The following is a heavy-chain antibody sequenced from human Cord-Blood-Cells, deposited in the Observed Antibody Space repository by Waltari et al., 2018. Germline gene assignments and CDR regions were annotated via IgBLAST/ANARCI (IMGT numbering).Heavy chain of an antibody. D-gene: IGHD2-21*01. J-gene: IGHJ5*02. Sequence: QVQLQQWGAGLLKPSETLSLTCAVYGGSFSGYYWSWIRQPPGKGLEWIGEISHSGSTNYNPSLKSRVTISVDPSKSQFSLKLSSVTAADTAVYYCARGPQCGGDCNNWFDPWGQGTLVTVSS. CDR1: GGSFSGYY. CDR2: ISHSGST. V-gene: IGHV4-34*01. CDR3: ARGPQCGGDCNNWFDP.